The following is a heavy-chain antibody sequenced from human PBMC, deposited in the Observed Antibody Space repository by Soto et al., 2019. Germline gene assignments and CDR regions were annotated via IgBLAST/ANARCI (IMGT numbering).Heavy chain of an antibody. CDR3: AKAGGRSIAAAGRLDY. J-gene: IGHJ4*02. D-gene: IGHD6-13*01. CDR1: GFTFSSYG. CDR2: ISYDGSNK. Sequence: QVQLVESGGGVVQPGRSLRLSCAASGFTFSSYGMHWVRQAPGKGLEWVAVISYDGSNKYYADSVKGRFTISRDNSKNTLYLQMNSLRAEDTAVYYCAKAGGRSIAAAGRLDYWGQGTLVTVSS. V-gene: IGHV3-30*18.